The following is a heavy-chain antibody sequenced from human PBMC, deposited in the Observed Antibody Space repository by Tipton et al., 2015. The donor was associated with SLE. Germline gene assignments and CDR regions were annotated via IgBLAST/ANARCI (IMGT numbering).Heavy chain of an antibody. D-gene: IGHD3-10*01. J-gene: IGHJ4*02. CDR1: GGSISSYY. CDR3: ARGLAMVRGDSMDY. Sequence: TLSLTCTVSGGSISSYYWSWIRQPPGKGLEWIGYIYYRGSTNYSPSLKSRVSMSVDRSKNQFSLKLSSVTAADTAVYYCARGLAMVRGDSMDYWGQGTLVTVSS. V-gene: IGHV4-59*08. CDR2: IYYRGST.